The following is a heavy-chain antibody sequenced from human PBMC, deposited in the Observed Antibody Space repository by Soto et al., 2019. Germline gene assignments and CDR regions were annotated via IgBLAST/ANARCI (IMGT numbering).Heavy chain of an antibody. D-gene: IGHD5-18*01. CDR3: AHKMDTVDWFGT. CDR2: IYWNDDR. J-gene: IGHJ5*02. CDR1: GFSLSGGGLG. Sequence: SGPALGNPTQTLTLTCTFCGFSLSGGGLGVGWIGQPPGNALQLVALIYWNDDRRYSPSLKSRLTITKDNSKNQVVLTMTNMHPDDTATYYCAHKMDTVDWFGTWGRGSMVTASS. V-gene: IGHV2-5*01.